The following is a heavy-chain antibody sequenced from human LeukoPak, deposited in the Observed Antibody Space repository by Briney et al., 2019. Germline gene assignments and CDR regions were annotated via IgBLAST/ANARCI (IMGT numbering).Heavy chain of an antibody. CDR3: ARGPLRFCSRTRCYIQYYYYMDV. J-gene: IGHJ6*03. CDR2: IIPFFGTA. V-gene: IGHV1-69*05. D-gene: IGHD2-2*01. Sequence: SVKVSCKASGGTFSSYAISWVRQAPGQGLEWMGGIIPFFGTANNAQKCRGRVTISTDESTSTAYIELSSLRSEDTAVYYCARGPLRFCSRTRCYIQYYYYMDVWGKGTTVTVSS. CDR1: GGTFSSYA.